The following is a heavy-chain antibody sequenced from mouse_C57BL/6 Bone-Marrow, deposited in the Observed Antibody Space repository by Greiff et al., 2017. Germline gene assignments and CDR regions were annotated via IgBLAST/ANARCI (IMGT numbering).Heavy chain of an antibody. CDR1: GFNLKDYY. CDR2: IDPEDGDT. J-gene: IGHJ1*03. Sequence: EVQLQQSGAELLRPGASVKLSCTASGFNLKDYYMHWVKQRPEQGLEWIGRIDPEDGDTEYASEFQGKATVTADTSSNPAYLQLSSMTSEDTAGYYWTTPFYDGYSHGCFDVWGTGTTVTVSA. D-gene: IGHD2-3*01. CDR3: TTPFYDGYSHGCFDV. V-gene: IGHV14-1*01.